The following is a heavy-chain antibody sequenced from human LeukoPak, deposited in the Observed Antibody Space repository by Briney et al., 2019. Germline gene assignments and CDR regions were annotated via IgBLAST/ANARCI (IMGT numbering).Heavy chain of an antibody. Sequence: PGGSLRLSCAASGFTFSSYGMSWVRQAPGKGLEWVSAISGSGGSTYYADSVKGRFTISRDNSKNTLYLQMNSLRAEDTAVYYCAKDLFRSYYDRPMGYFDYWGQGTLVTVSS. J-gene: IGHJ4*02. D-gene: IGHD3-22*01. CDR2: ISGSGGST. V-gene: IGHV3-23*01. CDR1: GFTFSSYG. CDR3: AKDLFRSYYDRPMGYFDY.